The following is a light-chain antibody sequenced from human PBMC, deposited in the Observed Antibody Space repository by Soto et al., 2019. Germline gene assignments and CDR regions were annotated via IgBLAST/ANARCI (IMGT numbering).Light chain of an antibody. CDR3: QQRSNWPPRYT. CDR2: DAS. Sequence: IVLTQSPATLSLSPGERATLSCRASQSVSSYLAWYQQKSGQAPRLLIYDASNRATGIPARFSGSGSGTDFTLTISSLEPEDCAVYYCQQRSNWPPRYTFGQGTKLEIK. V-gene: IGKV3-11*01. J-gene: IGKJ2*01. CDR1: QSVSSY.